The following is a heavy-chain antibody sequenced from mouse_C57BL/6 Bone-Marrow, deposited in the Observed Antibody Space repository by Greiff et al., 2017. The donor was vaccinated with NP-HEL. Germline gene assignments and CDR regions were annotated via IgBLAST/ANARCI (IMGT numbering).Heavy chain of an antibody. Sequence: QVQLQQSGAELVKPGASVKLSCKASGYTFTSYYMYWVKQRPGQGLEWIGEINPSNGGTNFNEKFKSKATLTVDKSSSTAYMQLSSLTSEDSAVYYVTRTTATYAMDYWGQGTSVTVSS. CDR3: TRTTATYAMDY. CDR2: INPSNGGT. J-gene: IGHJ4*01. D-gene: IGHD1-2*01. CDR1: GYTFTSYY. V-gene: IGHV1S81*02.